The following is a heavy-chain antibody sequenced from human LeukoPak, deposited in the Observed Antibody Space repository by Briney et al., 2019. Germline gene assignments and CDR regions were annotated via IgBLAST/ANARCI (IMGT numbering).Heavy chain of an antibody. CDR1: GGSISSYY. CDR2: IYYSGTT. J-gene: IGHJ6*03. CDR3: ASSGDSSGPYYYYYMDV. V-gene: IGHV4-59*01. D-gene: IGHD3-22*01. Sequence: SETLSLTCTVSGGSISSYYWNWIRQPPGKGLEWIGYIYYSGTTNYNPSLKSRVSMSVDTSKNQFSLKLSSVTAADTAVYYCASSGDSSGPYYYYYMDVWGKGTTVTVSS.